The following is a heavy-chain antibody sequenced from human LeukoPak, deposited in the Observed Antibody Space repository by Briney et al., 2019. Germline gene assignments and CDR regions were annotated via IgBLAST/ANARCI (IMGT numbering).Heavy chain of an antibody. D-gene: IGHD5-12*01. J-gene: IGHJ4*02. CDR1: GYSISSGYY. Sequence: SETLSLTCAVSGYSISSGYYWGWIRQPPGKGLEWFGSIYHSGSTYYNPSLKSRVTISVDTSKNQFSLKLSSVTAADTAVYYCASTTYSGPTLKGRRPFDYWGQGTLVTVSS. CDR3: ASTTYSGPTLKGRRPFDY. V-gene: IGHV4-38-2*01. CDR2: IYHSGST.